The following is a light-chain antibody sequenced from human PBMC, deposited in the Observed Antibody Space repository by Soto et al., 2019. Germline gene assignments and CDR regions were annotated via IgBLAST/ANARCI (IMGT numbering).Light chain of an antibody. V-gene: IGLV1-40*01. Sequence: QSALTQPPSVSGAPGQRVTISCTGSSSNIWAGYDVHWYQQLPGTAPKLLIYGNSNRPSGVPDRFSGSKSGTSASLAITGLQAEDEADYYCQSYDSSLSGDVVFGGGTKLTVL. CDR2: GNS. CDR1: SSNIWAGYD. CDR3: QSYDSSLSGDVV. J-gene: IGLJ2*01.